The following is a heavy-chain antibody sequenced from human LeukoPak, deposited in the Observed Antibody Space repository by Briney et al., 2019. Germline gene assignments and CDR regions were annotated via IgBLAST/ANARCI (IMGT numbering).Heavy chain of an antibody. J-gene: IGHJ4*02. D-gene: IGHD3-3*01. CDR1: GGSISSGDYY. V-gene: IGHV4-61*08. CDR2: IYYSGST. Sequence: SETLSLTCTVSGGSISSGDYYWSWIRQPPGKGLEWIGYIYYSGSTNYNPSLKSRVTISVDTSKNQFSLKLSSVTAADTAVYYCARERGSITIFGVKVNSYFDYWGQGTLVTVSS. CDR3: ARERGSITIFGVKVNSYFDY.